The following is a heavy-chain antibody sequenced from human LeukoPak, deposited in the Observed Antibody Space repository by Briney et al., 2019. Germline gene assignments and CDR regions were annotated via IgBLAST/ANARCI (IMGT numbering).Heavy chain of an antibody. CDR1: GLTFSNYD. CDR3: GKDGAGLYYVWDLRGLFDS. CDR2: IWYDGNNN. J-gene: IGHJ4*02. D-gene: IGHD3-10*02. V-gene: IGHV3-33*06. Sequence: GRSLRLSCTASGLTFSNYDMHWVRQAPGKGLEWVAVIWYDGNNNDYADSVKGRFTISRDNSKNTLFLQMNSLIAEDTAVYYCGKDGAGLYYVWDLRGLFDSWAQGTLVTVSS.